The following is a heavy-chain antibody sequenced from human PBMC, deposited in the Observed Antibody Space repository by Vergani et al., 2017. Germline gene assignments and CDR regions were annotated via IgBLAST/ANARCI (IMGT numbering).Heavy chain of an antibody. J-gene: IGHJ4*02. CDR2: IYHSGST. Sequence: QVQLQESGPGLVKPSGTLSLTCAVSGGSISSSNWWSWVRQPPGKGLEWIGEIYHSGSTYYNPSLKSRVTISVDRSKNQCSLKLSSVTAADTAVYYCARAPYYYDSSGYYYPPLFDYWGQGTLVTVSS. D-gene: IGHD3-22*01. CDR3: ARAPYYYDSSGYYYPPLFDY. V-gene: IGHV4-4*02. CDR1: GGSISSSNW.